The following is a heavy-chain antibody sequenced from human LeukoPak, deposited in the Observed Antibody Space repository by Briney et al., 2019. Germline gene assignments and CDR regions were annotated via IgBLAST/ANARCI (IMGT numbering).Heavy chain of an antibody. CDR3: ARDYQHDY. V-gene: IGHV1-3*01. CDR2: ISAGNGNT. CDR1: GYTFTNYA. J-gene: IGHJ4*02. Sequence: AASVTVSCTASGYTFTNYAMHWVRQAPGQRLEWMGWISAGNGNTKYSQKFQGRVSITRDTSASTAYMELSSLRSEDTAVYYCARDYQHDYWGQGTLVTVSS.